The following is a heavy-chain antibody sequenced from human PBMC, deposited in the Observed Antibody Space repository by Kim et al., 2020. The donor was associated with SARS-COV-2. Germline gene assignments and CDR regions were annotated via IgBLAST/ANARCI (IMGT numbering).Heavy chain of an antibody. D-gene: IGHD3-22*01. Sequence: GGSLRLSCAASGFTFSSYAMHWVRQAPGKGLEWVAVISYDGSNKYYADSVKGRFTISRDNSKNTLYLQMNSLRAEDTAVYYCARGAIYYYDSSDWFDPWGQGTLVTVSS. CDR1: GFTFSSYA. CDR3: ARGAIYYYDSSDWFDP. V-gene: IGHV3-30*04. J-gene: IGHJ5*02. CDR2: ISYDGSNK.